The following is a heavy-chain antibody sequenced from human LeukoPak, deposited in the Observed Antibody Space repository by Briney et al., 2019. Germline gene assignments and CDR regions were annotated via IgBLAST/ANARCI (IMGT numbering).Heavy chain of an antibody. CDR3: ARGNYYGSGTLGAFDI. V-gene: IGHV4-34*01. CDR1: GGSSSGYY. J-gene: IGHJ3*02. CDR2: INHSGST. D-gene: IGHD3-10*01. Sequence: SETLSLTCAVYGGSSSGYYWSWIRQPPGKGLEWIGGINHSGSTNYIPPLKSRVTISVDTSKNQFSLKLSSVTAADTAVYYCARGNYYGSGTLGAFDIWGQGTMVTVSS.